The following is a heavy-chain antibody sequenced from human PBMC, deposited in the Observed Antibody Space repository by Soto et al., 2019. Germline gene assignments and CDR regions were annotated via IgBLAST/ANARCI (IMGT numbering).Heavy chain of an antibody. V-gene: IGHV4-30-4*01. CDR2: IYHSGST. J-gene: IGHJ3*02. D-gene: IGHD1-26*01. CDR3: ARHFRGWGAFDI. Sequence: PSETLSLTCTVSGGSISSGEYYWTWIRQPPGKGLEWIGYIYHSGSTYYNPSLKSRVTISVDTSKNQFSLKLSSVTAADTAVYYCARHFRGWGAFDIWGQGTMVTVSS. CDR1: GGSISSGEYY.